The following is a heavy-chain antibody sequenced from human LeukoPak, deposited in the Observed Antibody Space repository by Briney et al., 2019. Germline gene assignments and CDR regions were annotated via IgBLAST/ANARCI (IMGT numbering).Heavy chain of an antibody. Sequence: SNYMXWVRQAPGXXLEWVSVIYSGGSTYYADSVKGRFTISRDNSKNTLYLQMNSLRAEDTAVYYCARGDRDGYNYAYWGQGTLVTVSS. CDR1: SNY. D-gene: IGHD5-24*01. J-gene: IGHJ4*02. CDR3: ARGDRDGYNYAY. CDR2: IYSGGST. V-gene: IGHV3-53*01.